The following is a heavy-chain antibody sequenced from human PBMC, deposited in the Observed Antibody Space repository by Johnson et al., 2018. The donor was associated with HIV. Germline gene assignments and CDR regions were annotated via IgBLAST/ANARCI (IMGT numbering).Heavy chain of an antibody. CDR1: GFPFSNYG. V-gene: IGHV3-48*04. CDR2: ISSSGSTI. Sequence: VQLVESGGGGVQPGRSLRLSCAASGFPFSNYGMHWVRQAPGKGLEWVSYISSSGSTIFYADSVKGRFTISRDNAKNSLYLQMHSLRAEDTAVYYCASGYYYDRSGYRVDAFDVWGQGTMVTVSS. CDR3: ASGYYYDRSGYRVDAFDV. J-gene: IGHJ3*01. D-gene: IGHD3-22*01.